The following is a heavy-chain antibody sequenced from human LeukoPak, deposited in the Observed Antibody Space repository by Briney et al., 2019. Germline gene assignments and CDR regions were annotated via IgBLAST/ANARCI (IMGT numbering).Heavy chain of an antibody. CDR3: ARPDYYDSSGDPGFDP. Sequence: ASEKVSCEASGYTFTSYDINWVRQATGQGLEWMGWMNPNSGNTGYAQKFQGRVTMTRNTSISTAYMELSSLRSEDTAVYYCARPDYYDSSGDPGFDPWGQGTLVTVSS. CDR1: GYTFTSYD. V-gene: IGHV1-8*01. J-gene: IGHJ5*02. CDR2: MNPNSGNT. D-gene: IGHD3-22*01.